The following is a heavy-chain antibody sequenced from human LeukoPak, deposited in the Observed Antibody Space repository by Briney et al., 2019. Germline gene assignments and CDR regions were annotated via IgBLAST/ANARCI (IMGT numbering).Heavy chain of an antibody. CDR3: SKWKAIVLVPAARSPIDY. V-gene: IGHV3-23*01. J-gene: IGHJ4*02. CDR1: GFTFSSYA. Sequence: GGSLRLSCAASGFTFSSYAISWVRQAPGKGLEWVSAISGSGGSTYYADSVKGRFIISRDTSKNTLYLQMNSLRAEDTAVYYCSKWKAIVLVPAARSPIDYWGQGTLVTVSS. D-gene: IGHD2-2*01. CDR2: ISGSGGST.